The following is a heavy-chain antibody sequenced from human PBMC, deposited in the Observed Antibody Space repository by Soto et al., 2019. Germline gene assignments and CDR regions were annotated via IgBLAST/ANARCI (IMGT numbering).Heavy chain of an antibody. CDR2: TYYRSKWYN. V-gene: IGHV6-1*01. D-gene: IGHD6-13*01. J-gene: IGHJ4*02. CDR1: GDSVSSNSAA. Sequence: XQTLSLTWAISGDSVSSNSAAWNWIRHSPSRGLEWLGRTYYRSKWYNDYAVSVKSRITINPDTSKNQFSLQLNSVTPEDTAVYYCARDSPRIAAAGTKFDYWGQGTLVTVSS. CDR3: ARDSPRIAAAGTKFDY.